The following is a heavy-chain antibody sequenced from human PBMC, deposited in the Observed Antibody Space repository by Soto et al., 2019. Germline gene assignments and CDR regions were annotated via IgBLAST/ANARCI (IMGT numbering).Heavy chain of an antibody. CDR2: LTHDGGSA. D-gene: IGHD2-21*01. J-gene: IGHJ4*02. Sequence: ESGGGVVQPGRTLRLSCAAAGFSLTAFGMQWVRQPPGKGLQWVARLTHDGGSAFYADSVKGRFTVSRDTSKNTLYLQMNRLRREDTAIYCCASIADYWGQGTLVTVSS. CDR3: ASIADY. V-gene: IGHV3-30*05. CDR1: GFSLTAFG.